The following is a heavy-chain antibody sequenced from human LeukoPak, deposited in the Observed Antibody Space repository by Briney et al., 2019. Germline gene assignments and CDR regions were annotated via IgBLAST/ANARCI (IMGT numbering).Heavy chain of an antibody. V-gene: IGHV4-34*01. CDR2: INHSGST. J-gene: IGHJ5*02. D-gene: IGHD3-22*01. CDR1: GGSFSGYY. Sequence: PSETLSLTCAVYGGSFSGYYWSWIRQPPGKGLGWIGEINHSGSTNYNPSLKSRVTISVDTSKNQFSLKLSSVTAADTAVYYCARVRTDYYDSSGYPPVLFDPWGQGTLVTVSS. CDR3: ARVRTDYYDSSGYPPVLFDP.